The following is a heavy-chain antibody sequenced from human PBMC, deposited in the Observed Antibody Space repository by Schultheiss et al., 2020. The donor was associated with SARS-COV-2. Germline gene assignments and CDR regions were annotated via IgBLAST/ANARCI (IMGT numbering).Heavy chain of an antibody. Sequence: SETLSLTCAVSGYSISSGYYWGWIRQPPGKGLEWIGSIYHSGSTYYNPSLKSRVTISVDRSKNQFSLKLSSVTAADTAVYYCARVRSGYVDYWGQGTLVTVSS. V-gene: IGHV4-38-2*01. CDR2: IYHSGST. J-gene: IGHJ4*02. D-gene: IGHD1-26*01. CDR1: GYSISSGYY. CDR3: ARVRSGYVDY.